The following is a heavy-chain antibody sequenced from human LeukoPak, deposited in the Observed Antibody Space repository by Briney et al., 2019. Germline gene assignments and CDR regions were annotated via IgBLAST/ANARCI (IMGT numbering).Heavy chain of an antibody. CDR2: ISGSDGST. Sequence: GGSLRLSCAASGFTFSSYAMSWVRQAPGKGLEWVSAISGSDGSTYYADSVKGRFTISRDNSKNTLYLQMNSLRAQDTAVYYCAKYYDSSGYSYGYYYGMDVWGQGTTVTVSS. D-gene: IGHD3-22*01. V-gene: IGHV3-23*01. CDR3: AKYYDSSGYSYGYYYGMDV. CDR1: GFTFSSYA. J-gene: IGHJ6*02.